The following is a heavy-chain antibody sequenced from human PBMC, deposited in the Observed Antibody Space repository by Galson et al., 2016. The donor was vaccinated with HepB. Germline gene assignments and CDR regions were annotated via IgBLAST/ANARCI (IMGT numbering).Heavy chain of an antibody. CDR2: ISPYNGNT. CDR3: ARYCYSTGSYISNGDF. D-gene: IGHD2-2*02. CDR1: GYTFTDYG. Sequence: SVKVSCKASGYTFTDYGISWVRQAPGQGLEWMGWISPYNGNTNYAQKVQGRVTMTTDTSKSTAYMEQRSLRSDDTAMYYCARYCYSTGSYISNGDFWGQGTTITVSS. V-gene: IGHV1-18*01. J-gene: IGHJ6*02.